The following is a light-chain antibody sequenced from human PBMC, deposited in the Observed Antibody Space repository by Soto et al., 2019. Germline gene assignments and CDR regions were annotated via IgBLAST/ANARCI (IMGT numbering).Light chain of an antibody. Sequence: QAVVTQEPSLTVSPGGTFTLTCASSTGAVTSTYFPNWYQQKPGQAPRPLIYNTNNKHSWTPARISGSLLGGKAALTLSGVQPEDEAEYYCLLYFGGVQVFGGRTKLTVL. J-gene: IGLJ2*01. CDR2: NTN. CDR1: TGAVTSTYF. V-gene: IGLV7-43*01. CDR3: LLYFGGVQV.